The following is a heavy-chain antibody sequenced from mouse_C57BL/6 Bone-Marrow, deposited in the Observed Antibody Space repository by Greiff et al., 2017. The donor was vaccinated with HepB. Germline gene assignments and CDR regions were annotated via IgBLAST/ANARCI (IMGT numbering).Heavy chain of an antibody. D-gene: IGHD1-1*01. J-gene: IGHJ2*01. CDR1: GYAFTNYL. CDR2: INPGSGGT. Sequence: VQLQQSGAELVRPGTSVKVSCKASGYAFTNYLIEWVKQRPGQGLEWIGVINPGSGGTNYNEKFKGKATLTADKSSSTAYMQLSSLTSEDSAVYFCARDYYGSSFDYWGQGTTLTVSS. CDR3: ARDYYGSSFDY. V-gene: IGHV1-54*01.